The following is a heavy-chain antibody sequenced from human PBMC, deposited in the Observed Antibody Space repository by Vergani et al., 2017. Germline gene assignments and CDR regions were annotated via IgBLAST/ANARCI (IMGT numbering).Heavy chain of an antibody. CDR2: ICHTKDT. Sequence: QVQLQESGPGLVKPPGTLSLTCAVSGDSISSNNCWTWVRQPPGKGLEWIGEICHTKDTKYSPSLKSRVTVSVDESRNLFSLRLNSVTAADTAVYYCATIGYRRWGYYFDYWGQGSMVTVSS. CDR1: GDSISSNNC. V-gene: IGHV4-4*03. D-gene: IGHD2-2*02. J-gene: IGHJ4*02. CDR3: ATIGYRRWGYYFDY.